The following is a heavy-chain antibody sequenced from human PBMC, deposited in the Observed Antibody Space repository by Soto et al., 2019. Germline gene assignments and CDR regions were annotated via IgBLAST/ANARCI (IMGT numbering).Heavy chain of an antibody. D-gene: IGHD7-27*01. V-gene: IGHV1-2*02. Sequence: QVQLVQSGAEVKKPGASVNVSCEASGYTFTGSSIHWVRQAPGQGLEWMGYINPNSGDTIFAQKFQGRVTMTRDTSISTAYMELSRVASDDTAVYYCARDPTGDPNYWGQGTLVTVSS. CDR3: ARDPTGDPNY. CDR1: GYTFTGSS. J-gene: IGHJ4*02. CDR2: INPNSGDT.